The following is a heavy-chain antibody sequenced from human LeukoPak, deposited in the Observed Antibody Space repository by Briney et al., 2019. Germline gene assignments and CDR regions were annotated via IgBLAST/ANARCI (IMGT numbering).Heavy chain of an antibody. CDR1: GGSISSGNYY. V-gene: IGHV4-61*02. CDR3: ARASGDYLWRTFDI. CDR2: IYTSGST. Sequence: QVQLQESGPGLVKPSQTLSLTCTVSGGSISSGNYYWTWIRHPAGKRLEWIGRIYTSGSTNYNPSLESRVTISLDTSKNQFSLNLSSVTAADTAVYYCARASGDYLWRTFDIWGQGTMVTVSS. J-gene: IGHJ3*02. D-gene: IGHD4-17*01.